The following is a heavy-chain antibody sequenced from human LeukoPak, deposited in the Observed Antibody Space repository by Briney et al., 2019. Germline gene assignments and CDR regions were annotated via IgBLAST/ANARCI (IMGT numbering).Heavy chain of an antibody. Sequence: GGSLRLSCAASGFTFSDYYMSWIRQAPGKGLEWVSYISSSGSTIYYADSVQGRFTISRDNAKNSLYLQMNSLRAEDTAVYYCARDQIAVVPAANDYYGMDVWGQGTTVTVSS. J-gene: IGHJ6*02. CDR3: ARDQIAVVPAANDYYGMDV. CDR2: ISSSGSTI. D-gene: IGHD2-2*01. V-gene: IGHV3-11*01. CDR1: GFTFSDYY.